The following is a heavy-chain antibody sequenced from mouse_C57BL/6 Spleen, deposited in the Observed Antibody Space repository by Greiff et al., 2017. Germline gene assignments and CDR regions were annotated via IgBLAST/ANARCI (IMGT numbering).Heavy chain of an antibody. D-gene: IGHD2-1*01. CDR3: ARAHDGNYEDWYFDV. Sequence: QVQLQQSGAELVRPGSSVKLSCKASGYTFTSYWMHWVKQRPIQGLEWIGNIDPSDSETHYNQKFKDKATLTVDKSSSTAYMQLSSLTSEDSAVYYCARAHDGNYEDWYFDVWGTGTTVTVSS. CDR2: IDPSDSET. J-gene: IGHJ1*03. V-gene: IGHV1-52*01. CDR1: GYTFTSYW.